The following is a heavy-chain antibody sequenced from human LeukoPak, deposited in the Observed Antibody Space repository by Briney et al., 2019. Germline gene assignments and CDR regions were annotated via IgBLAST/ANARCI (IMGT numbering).Heavy chain of an antibody. V-gene: IGHV1-2*02. Sequence: ASMKVSCKASGYTFTGYYMHWVRQAPGQGLEWMGWINPNSGGTNYAQKFQGRVTMTRDTSISTAYMELSRLRSDDTAVYYCARAVMVRGVIQEYLSWFDPWGQGTLVTVSS. CDR3: ARAVMVRGVIQEYLSWFDP. CDR2: INPNSGGT. D-gene: IGHD3-10*01. CDR1: GYTFTGYY. J-gene: IGHJ5*02.